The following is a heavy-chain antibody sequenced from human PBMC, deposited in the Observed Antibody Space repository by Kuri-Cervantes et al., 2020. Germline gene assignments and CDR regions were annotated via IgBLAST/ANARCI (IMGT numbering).Heavy chain of an antibody. D-gene: IGHD3-10*01. CDR3: AKDLPWFGELLGYYYYYMDV. J-gene: IGHJ6*03. CDR1: GFTFSSYA. CDR2: ISGSGGST. V-gene: IGHV3-23*01. Sequence: ETLSLTCAASGFTFSSYAMSWVRQAPGKGLEWVSAISGSGGSTYYADSVKGRFTISRDNAKNSLYLQMNSLRAEDTALYYCAKDLPWFGELLGYYYYYMDVWGKGTTVTVSS.